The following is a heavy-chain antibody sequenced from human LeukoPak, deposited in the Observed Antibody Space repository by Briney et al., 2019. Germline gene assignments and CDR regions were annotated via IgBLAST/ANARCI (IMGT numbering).Heavy chain of an antibody. CDR2: IKTDGSET. CDR3: ARPLRGLDY. CDR1: GFNFRDHW. V-gene: IGHV3-7*01. J-gene: IGHJ4*02. Sequence: GGSLRLSCAASGFNFRDHWMDWVRQAPGKGLGWVGHIKTDGSETYYLDSLRGRFSISRDNTNNALYLQMNSLRAEDTAVYYCARPLRGLDYWGQGTLVTVSS. D-gene: IGHD5-24*01.